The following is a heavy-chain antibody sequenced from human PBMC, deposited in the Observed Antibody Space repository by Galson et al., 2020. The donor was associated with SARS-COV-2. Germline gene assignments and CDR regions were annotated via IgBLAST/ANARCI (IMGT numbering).Heavy chain of an antibody. Sequence: GESLKISCAASGFTVSSNYMSWVRQAPGKGLEWVSVIYSGGSTYYADSVNGRFTISRDNSKNTLYLQMNSLRAEDTAVYYCARDYGDYYFDYWGQGTLVTVSS. CDR2: IYSGGST. D-gene: IGHD4-17*01. CDR1: GFTVSSNY. V-gene: IGHV3-66*01. CDR3: ARDYGDYYFDY. J-gene: IGHJ4*02.